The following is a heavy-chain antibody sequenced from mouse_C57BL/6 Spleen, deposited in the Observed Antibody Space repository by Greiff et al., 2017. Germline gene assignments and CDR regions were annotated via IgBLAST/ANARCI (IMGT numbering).Heavy chain of an antibody. V-gene: IGHV14-2*01. CDR2: IDPEDGET. Sequence: EVQLQQSGAELVKPGASVKLSCTASGFNIKDYYMHWVKQRTEQGLEWIGRIDPEDGETKYAPKFQGKATIAADTSSNTAYLQLSSLTSEDTAVYYCASPEGLDSSGYAWFAYWGQGTLVTVSA. CDR3: ASPEGLDSSGYAWFAY. J-gene: IGHJ3*01. D-gene: IGHD3-2*02. CDR1: GFNIKDYY.